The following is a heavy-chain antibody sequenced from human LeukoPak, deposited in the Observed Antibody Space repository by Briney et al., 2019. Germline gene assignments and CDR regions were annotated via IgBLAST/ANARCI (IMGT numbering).Heavy chain of an antibody. Sequence: GGSLRLSCAASGFTFSNYAMSWVRQAPGKRLEWVSSINGRGGSTYYADSVKGRFTISRDNAKNSLYLQMNSLRAEDTAVYYCARHYYESSGYYYELDYWGQGTLVTVSS. D-gene: IGHD3-22*01. CDR3: ARHYYESSGYYYELDY. CDR1: GFTFSNYA. V-gene: IGHV3-23*01. J-gene: IGHJ4*02. CDR2: INGRGGST.